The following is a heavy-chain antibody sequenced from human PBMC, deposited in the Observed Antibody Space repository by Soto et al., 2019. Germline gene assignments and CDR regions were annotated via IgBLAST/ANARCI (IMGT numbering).Heavy chain of an antibody. CDR2: IVPMSGGP. D-gene: IGHD2-2*01. CDR3: ARVGIRLSPADLGGGYHFEGLDV. V-gene: IGHV1-69*01. Sequence: QVQLVQSAAAVKKPGSSVKISCKASGDTFINYSFSWMRQAPGQGLEWMGGIVPMSGGPNSAEKFHDRLTITADQSTGTVTMQLSRLTSDDTAVYYCARVGIRLSPADLGGGYHFEGLDVWGQGTNVTVS. CDR1: GDTFINYS. J-gene: IGHJ6*02.